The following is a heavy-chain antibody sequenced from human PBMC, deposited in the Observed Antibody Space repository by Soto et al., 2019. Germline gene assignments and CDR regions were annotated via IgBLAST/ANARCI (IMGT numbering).Heavy chain of an antibody. CDR1: GGSISSSSYY. Sequence: SETLSLTCTVSGGSISSSSYYWGWIRQPPGKGLEWIGIIYYSGSTYYNPSLKSRVTISVDTSKNQFSLKLSSVTAADTAVYYCARGSYYYDISGYYHYWGQGTLVTVSS. CDR3: ARGSYYYDISGYYHY. CDR2: IYYSGST. J-gene: IGHJ4*02. D-gene: IGHD3-22*01. V-gene: IGHV4-39*01.